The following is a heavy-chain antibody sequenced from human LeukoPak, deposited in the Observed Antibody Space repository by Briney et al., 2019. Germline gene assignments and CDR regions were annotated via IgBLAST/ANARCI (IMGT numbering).Heavy chain of an antibody. D-gene: IGHD4-11*01. CDR2: ISSSSSYI. CDR3: ARDRLPHSPTYGMDV. V-gene: IGHV3-21*01. J-gene: IGHJ6*02. CDR1: GFTFSSYS. Sequence: GGSLRLSCAASGFTFSSYSMNWVRQAPGKGLEWVSSISSSSSYIYYADSVKGRFTISRDNAKNSLYLQMNSLRAEDTAVYYCARDRLPHSPTYGMDVWGQGTTVTVSS.